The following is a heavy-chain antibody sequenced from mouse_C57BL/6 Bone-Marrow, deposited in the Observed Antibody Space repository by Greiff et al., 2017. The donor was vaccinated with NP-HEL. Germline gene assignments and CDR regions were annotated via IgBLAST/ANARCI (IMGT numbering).Heavy chain of an antibody. CDR1: GYTFTSYW. D-gene: IGHD1-1*01. CDR2: IHPNSGST. CDR3: SRAGSYVDYYAMDY. J-gene: IGHJ4*01. Sequence: VQLQQPGAELVKPGASVKLSCKASGYTFTSYWMHWVKQRPGQGLEWIGLIHPNSGSTNYNEKFKSKATLTVDKASNTAYMQLNSLTSEDSAVYIYSRAGSYVDYYAMDYWGQGTSVTVSS. V-gene: IGHV1-64*01.